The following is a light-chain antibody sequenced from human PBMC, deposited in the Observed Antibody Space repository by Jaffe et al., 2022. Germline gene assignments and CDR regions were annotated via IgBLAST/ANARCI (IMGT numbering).Light chain of an antibody. CDR3: HHSGSLPPT. CDR2: YAS. CDR1: QSIGSN. J-gene: IGKJ4*01. Sequence: EIVLTQSPDFQSVTPKEKVTITCRASQSIGSNLHWYQHRPDQSPKLLIKYASQSISGVPSRFSGSGSGTHFTLTINSLEAEDAAMYYCHHSGSLPPTFGGGTKVEIK. V-gene: IGKV6-21*02.